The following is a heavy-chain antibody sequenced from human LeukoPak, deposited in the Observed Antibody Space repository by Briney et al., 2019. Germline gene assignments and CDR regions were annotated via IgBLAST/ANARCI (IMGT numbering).Heavy chain of an antibody. J-gene: IGHJ4*02. V-gene: IGHV5-51*01. CDR3: ARQYGRPFDY. D-gene: IGHD4-17*01. CDR1: GYTFSSSW. CDR2: IYPGDSDT. Sequence: EESLKISCKGSGYTFSSSWIGWVRQMPGKGLEWMGIIYPGDSDTRYSPSFQGQVTISVDRSISTTYLQWSSLKATDTGMYYCARQYGRPFDYWGQGTLVTVSS.